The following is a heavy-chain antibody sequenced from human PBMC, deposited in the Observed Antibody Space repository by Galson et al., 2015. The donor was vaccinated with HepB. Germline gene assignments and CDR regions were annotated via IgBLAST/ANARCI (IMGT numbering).Heavy chain of an antibody. Sequence: SVKVSCKVSGYTLTELSMHWVRQAPGKGLEWMGGFDPEDGETIYAQKFQGRVTMTEDTSTDTAYMELSSLRSEDTAVYYCATWAQYDFWSGRPPTYFDYWGQGTLVTVSS. CDR3: ATWAQYDFWSGRPPTYFDY. J-gene: IGHJ4*02. CDR2: FDPEDGET. V-gene: IGHV1-24*01. CDR1: GYTLTELS. D-gene: IGHD3-3*01.